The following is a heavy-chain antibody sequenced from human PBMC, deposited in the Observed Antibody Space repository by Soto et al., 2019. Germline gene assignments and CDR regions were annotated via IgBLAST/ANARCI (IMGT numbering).Heavy chain of an antibody. Sequence: KASETLSLTCTVSGGSISSSSYYWGWIRQPPGKGLEWIGSIYYSGSTYYNPSLKSRVTISVDTSKNQFSLKLSSVTAADTAVYYCRGVIAVAGTFTGEEFDPWGQGTLVTVSS. J-gene: IGHJ5*02. CDR3: RGVIAVAGTFTGEEFDP. CDR1: GGSISSSSYY. D-gene: IGHD6-19*01. CDR2: IYYSGST. V-gene: IGHV4-39*01.